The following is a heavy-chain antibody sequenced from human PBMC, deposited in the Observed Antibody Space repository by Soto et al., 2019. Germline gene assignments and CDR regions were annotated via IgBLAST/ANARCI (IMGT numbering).Heavy chain of an antibody. D-gene: IGHD3-10*01. CDR1: GFTFSDYY. CDR2: ISSSGSTI. J-gene: IGHJ3*02. V-gene: IGHV3-11*01. Sequence: GGSLRLSCGASGFTFSDYYMSWIRQAPGKGLEWVSYISSSGSTIYYADSVKGRFTISRDNAKNSLYLQMNSLRAEDTAVYYCAREAVWFGELLNAFDIWGQGTMVTVSS. CDR3: AREAVWFGELLNAFDI.